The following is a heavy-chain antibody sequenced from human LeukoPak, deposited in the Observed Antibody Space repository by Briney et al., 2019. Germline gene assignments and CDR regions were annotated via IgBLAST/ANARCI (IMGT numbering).Heavy chain of an antibody. CDR3: AKDLYSYLGAFDI. CDR1: GFTFSSYA. Sequence: GGSLRLSCAASGFTFSSYAMRWVRQAAGKGLEWVSAISGSGGSTYYADSVKGRFTISRDNSKNTLYLQMNSLRAEDTAVYYCAKDLYSYLGAFDIWGQGTMVTVSS. J-gene: IGHJ3*02. V-gene: IGHV3-23*01. D-gene: IGHD2-21*01. CDR2: ISGSGGST.